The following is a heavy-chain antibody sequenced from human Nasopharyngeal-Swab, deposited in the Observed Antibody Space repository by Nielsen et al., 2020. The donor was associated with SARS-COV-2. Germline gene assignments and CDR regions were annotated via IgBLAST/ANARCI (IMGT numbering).Heavy chain of an antibody. V-gene: IGHV4-61*02. CDR3: TREGSSWYKFDY. CDR1: GGSISSSSYY. Sequence: SETLSLTCTVSGGSISSSSYYWGWIRQPAGKGLEWIGRIYTSGSTNYNPSLKSRVTISVDTSKNQFSLKLSSVTAADTAVYYCTREGSSWYKFDYWGQGTLVTVSS. D-gene: IGHD6-13*01. J-gene: IGHJ4*02. CDR2: IYTSGST.